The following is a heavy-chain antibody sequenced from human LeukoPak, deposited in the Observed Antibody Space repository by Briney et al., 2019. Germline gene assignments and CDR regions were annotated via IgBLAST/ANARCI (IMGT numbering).Heavy chain of an antibody. D-gene: IGHD4-23*01. CDR1: GVTLSSYA. J-gene: IGHJ2*01. V-gene: IGHV3-23*01. Sequence: PGGSLRLSCAASGVTLSSYATSWARQAPGKGLEWVSGISSSGSGGNTYYADSVKGRFTISRDSSKNTLFLHMNTLRAEDTAIYYCAKDRTVGASSWSFDLWARGTLVTVSS. CDR3: AKDRTVGASSWSFDL. CDR2: ISSSGSGGNT.